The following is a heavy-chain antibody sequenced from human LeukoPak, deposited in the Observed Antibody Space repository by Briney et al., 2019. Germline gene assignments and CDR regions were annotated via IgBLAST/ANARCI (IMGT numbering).Heavy chain of an antibody. D-gene: IGHD3-3*01. V-gene: IGHV1-46*01. Sequence: ASVKVSCKASGYTFTSYYMHWVRQAPGQGLEWMGIINPSGGSTSYAQKFQGRVTITADKSTSTAYMELSSLRSEDTAVYYCARDIRFLEWLSTYNWFDPWGQGTPVTVSS. J-gene: IGHJ5*02. CDR1: GYTFTSYY. CDR2: INPSGGST. CDR3: ARDIRFLEWLSTYNWFDP.